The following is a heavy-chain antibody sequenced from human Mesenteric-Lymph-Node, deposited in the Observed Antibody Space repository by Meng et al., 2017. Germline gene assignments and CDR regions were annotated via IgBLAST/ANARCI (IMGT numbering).Heavy chain of an antibody. CDR1: GGSISSGDYY. D-gene: IGHD1-26*01. J-gene: IGHJ5*02. CDR3: ARGQRSYSGSYPEWFDP. Sequence: QVPLPQSGPGLVRPSETLSLTCTVSGGSISSGDYYWSWIRQPPGKGLEWIGCIYYSGSTYYNPSLKGRVTISVDTSKNQFSLNLSSVTAADTAVYYCARGQRSYSGSYPEWFDPWGQGTLVTVSS. V-gene: IGHV4-30-4*01. CDR2: IYYSGST.